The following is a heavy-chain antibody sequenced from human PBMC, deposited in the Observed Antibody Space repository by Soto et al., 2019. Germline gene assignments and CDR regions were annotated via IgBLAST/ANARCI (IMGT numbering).Heavy chain of an antibody. Sequence: EVQLVESGGGLVKPGGSLRLSCAASGFAFSNAWMNWVRQAPGKGLEWVGRIKSKTDGGTTDYAAPVKGRFTISRDDSKNTLYLQMNSLKTEDTAVYYCTRRDYYDSLDSWGQGNLVNVSS. D-gene: IGHD3-22*01. CDR2: IKSKTDGGTT. CDR3: TRRDYYDSLDS. CDR1: GFAFSNAW. J-gene: IGHJ4*02. V-gene: IGHV3-15*07.